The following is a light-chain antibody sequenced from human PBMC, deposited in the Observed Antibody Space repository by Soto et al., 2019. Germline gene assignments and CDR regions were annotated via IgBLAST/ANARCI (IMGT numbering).Light chain of an antibody. CDR2: SNS. J-gene: IGLJ2*01. Sequence: QLVLTQPPSASGTPGQSVTISCSGSSSNIGSNHVFWYQQLPGTAPKLLIYSNSQRPSGVPDRFSGSKSGTSASLASLAISGLRSEDEGDYFCASWDDSLSGVLFGGGTKLTVL. CDR1: SSNIGSNH. V-gene: IGLV1-47*02. CDR3: ASWDDSLSGVL.